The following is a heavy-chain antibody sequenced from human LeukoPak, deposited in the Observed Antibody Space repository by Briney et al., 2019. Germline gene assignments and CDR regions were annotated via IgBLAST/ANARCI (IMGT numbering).Heavy chain of an antibody. CDR1: GYTFTSYD. D-gene: IGHD3-22*01. CDR2: MSHDSGNT. J-gene: IGHJ6*02. Sequence: ASVRVSCKASGYTFTSYDINWVRQATGQGLEWVGWMSHDSGNTDYAQKFKGRVTMTRNTSISTTYMELSSLRSEDTAVYYCARVFERSGYSTYYYYGMDVWGQGTTVTVPS. CDR3: ARVFERSGYSTYYYYGMDV. V-gene: IGHV1-8*01.